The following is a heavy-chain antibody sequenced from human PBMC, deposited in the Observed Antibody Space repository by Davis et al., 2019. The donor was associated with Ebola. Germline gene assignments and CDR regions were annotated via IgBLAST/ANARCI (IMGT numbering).Heavy chain of an antibody. J-gene: IGHJ4*02. Sequence: ASVKVSCKASGYTFTSYGITWVRQAPGQALLFMRWINPHNGNTNYAQNVQGRVTMTTDTSTSTAYMEVGILRSDDTAVYYCARAQFPTTSDHWGQGTLVTVSS. D-gene: IGHD1-1*01. CDR3: ARAQFPTTSDH. V-gene: IGHV1-18*04. CDR2: INPHNGNT. CDR1: GYTFTSYG.